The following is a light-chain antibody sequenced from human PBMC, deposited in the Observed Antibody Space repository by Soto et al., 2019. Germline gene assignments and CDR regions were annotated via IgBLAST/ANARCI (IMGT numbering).Light chain of an antibody. Sequence: NQITQYPSTLAASVGGKVTITFRASQTITTWLAWYQQKPGKAPELLIYDAYRLQSGVTPRFSGGGSGTAFSLIITGLQPGDSATYYCQQTYTSVATFGQGTKVDIK. CDR1: QTITTW. CDR3: QQTYTSVAT. V-gene: IGKV1-5*01. CDR2: DAY. J-gene: IGKJ1*01.